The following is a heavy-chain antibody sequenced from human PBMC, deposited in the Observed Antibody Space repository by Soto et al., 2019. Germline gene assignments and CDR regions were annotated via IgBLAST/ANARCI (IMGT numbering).Heavy chain of an antibody. Sequence: QVHLVQSGPEVRKPGASVRVSCEASGYIFTAYSIHWIRQAPGQGLEWMGWINAGNGNTKYSQKFHGRHIITKDTSETTVYMDLSGLSSEDPAVYFCARDFWGAIGHYGVDVWGQGTTVSVSS. D-gene: IGHD3-16*01. V-gene: IGHV1-3*01. CDR3: ARDFWGAIGHYGVDV. CDR1: GYIFTAYS. CDR2: INAGNGNT. J-gene: IGHJ6*02.